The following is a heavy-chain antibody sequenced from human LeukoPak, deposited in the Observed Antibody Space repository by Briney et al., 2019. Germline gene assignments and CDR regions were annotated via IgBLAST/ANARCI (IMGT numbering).Heavy chain of an antibody. D-gene: IGHD6-13*01. V-gene: IGHV3-30-3*01. J-gene: IGHJ4*02. CDR1: GFTFSSYA. CDR3: AKVTYSSSWSRPFDY. CDR2: ISYDGSNK. Sequence: PGRSLRLSCAASGFTFSSYAMHWVRQAPGKGLEWVAVISYDGSNKYYADSVKGRFTISRDNSKNTLYLQMNSLRAEDTAVYYCAKVTYSSSWSRPFDYWGQGTLVTVSS.